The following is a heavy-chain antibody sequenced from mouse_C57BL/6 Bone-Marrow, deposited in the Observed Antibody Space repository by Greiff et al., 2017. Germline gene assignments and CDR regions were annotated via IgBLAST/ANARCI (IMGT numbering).Heavy chain of an antibody. J-gene: IGHJ3*01. CDR3: ARRGNDGSWFAY. Sequence: EVKLLESGGGLVKPGGSLKLSCAASGFTFSDYGMHWVRQAPEHGLEWVAYFSSGSSTIYYADTVKGRFTISRDNAKNTPFLQMTSMRSEDTAMYYCARRGNDGSWFAYWGQGTLVTVSA. CDR1: GFTFSDYG. V-gene: IGHV5-17*01. CDR2: FSSGSSTI. D-gene: IGHD2-2*01.